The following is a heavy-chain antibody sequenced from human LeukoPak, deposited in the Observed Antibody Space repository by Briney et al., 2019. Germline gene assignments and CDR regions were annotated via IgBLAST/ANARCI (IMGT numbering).Heavy chain of an antibody. CDR3: ARDLTGNGGNEKEASWFDS. J-gene: IGHJ5*01. D-gene: IGHD4-23*01. V-gene: IGHV1-2*02. CDR2: INPDSGAT. CDR1: GYTFTSYY. Sequence: ASVKVSCKASGYTFTSYYLHWVRQAPGQAPEWMGWINPDSGATKYAQKFQGRVTMTRDTSINTAYMELNSLRSDDTAVYYCARDLTGNGGNEKEASWFDSWGQGTLVTVSS.